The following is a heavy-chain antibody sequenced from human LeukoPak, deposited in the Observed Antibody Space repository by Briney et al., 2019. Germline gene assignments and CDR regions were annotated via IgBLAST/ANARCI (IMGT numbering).Heavy chain of an antibody. V-gene: IGHV1-69*05. CDR1: GGTFSSYA. J-gene: IGHJ5*02. D-gene: IGHD2-8*01. CDR3: ARDYCTNGVCYWFDP. Sequence: SVKVSCKASGGTFSSYAISWVRQAPGQGLEWMGGIIPIFGTANYAQKLQGRVTIPTDESTSTAYMELSSLRSEDTAVYYCARDYCTNGVCYWFDPWGQGTLVTVSS. CDR2: IIPIFGTA.